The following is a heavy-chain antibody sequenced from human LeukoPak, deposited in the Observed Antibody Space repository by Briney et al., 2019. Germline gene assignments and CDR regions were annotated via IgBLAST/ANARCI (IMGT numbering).Heavy chain of an antibody. V-gene: IGHV3-23*01. D-gene: IGHD6-19*01. CDR2: ISGSGGST. CDR3: AKDAPKGIAVAGNEYFDY. J-gene: IGHJ4*02. Sequence: GGSLRLSCAASGFTFISYAMSWVRQAPGKGLEWVSAISGSGGSTYYADSVKGRFTISRDNSKNTLYLQMNSLRAEDTAVYYCAKDAPKGIAVAGNEYFDYWGQGTLVTVSS. CDR1: GFTFISYA.